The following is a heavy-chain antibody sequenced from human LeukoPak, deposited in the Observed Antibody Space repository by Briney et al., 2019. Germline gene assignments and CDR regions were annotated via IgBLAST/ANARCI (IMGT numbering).Heavy chain of an antibody. CDR2: INTDGSST. D-gene: IGHD2-21*01. CDR3: ARGRAIPMDV. V-gene: IGHV3-74*01. J-gene: IGHJ6*03. CDR1: GFTFSSYW. Sequence: SGGSLRPSCAASGFTFSSYWMHWVRHAPGKGLVWVSRINTDGSSTSYADSVKGRFTISRDNAKNTLYLQMNSLRAEDTAVYYCARGRAIPMDVWGKGTTVTVSS.